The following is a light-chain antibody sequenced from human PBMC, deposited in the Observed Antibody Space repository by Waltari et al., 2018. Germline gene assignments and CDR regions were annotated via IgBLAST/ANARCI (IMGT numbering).Light chain of an antibody. CDR3: CSYAGSTTSVM. CDR2: GGS. CDR1: SSDVGSYNL. V-gene: IGLV2-23*01. Sequence: QSALTQPASVSGSPGQSITISCTGTSSDVGSYNLVSWYQHHPGKAPQVIIYGGSKRPAGVSHRFAGSKSGNTASLTISGLQAEDEADYYCCSYAGSTTSVMFGGGTKLTVL. J-gene: IGLJ3*02.